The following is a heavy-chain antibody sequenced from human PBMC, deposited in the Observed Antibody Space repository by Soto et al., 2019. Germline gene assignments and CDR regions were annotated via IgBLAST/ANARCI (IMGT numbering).Heavy chain of an antibody. CDR3: ARRGDGSGSLDY. D-gene: IGHD3-10*01. CDR1: AGSISSNSW. J-gene: IGHJ4*02. Sequence: SETLSLTCAVSAGSISSNSWWIWVRQPPGKGLEWIGEIYHSGSTTYSPSLKSPVTISVDKSKNQFSLKLSPVTAADTAVYYCARRGDGSGSLDYWGRGTLVTVSS. V-gene: IGHV4-4*02. CDR2: IYHSGST.